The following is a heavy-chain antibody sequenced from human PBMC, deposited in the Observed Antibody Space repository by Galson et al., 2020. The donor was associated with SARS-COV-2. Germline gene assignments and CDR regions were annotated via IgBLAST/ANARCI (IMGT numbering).Heavy chain of an antibody. V-gene: IGHV4-39*07. CDR2: VYYNGSS. Sequence: SETLSLTCTVSGGYIDTSSFYWDWIRQPPGKGLEWIGSVYYNGSSYYNPSLKSRVTISLDTSKNHFSLKLTSVTAADTAVYYCARVSTGHSSYYYGMDVWGQGTTVAVSS. J-gene: IGHJ6*02. D-gene: IGHD4-17*01. CDR3: ARVSTGHSSYYYGMDV. CDR1: GGYIDTSSFY.